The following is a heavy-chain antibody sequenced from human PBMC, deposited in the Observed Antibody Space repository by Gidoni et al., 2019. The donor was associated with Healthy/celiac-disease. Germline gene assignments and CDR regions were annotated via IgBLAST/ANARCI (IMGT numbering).Heavy chain of an antibody. Sequence: QVQLVQSGAEVKKPGSSVKVSCKASGGTFSSYAISWVRQAPGQGLEWMGGIIPIFGTANYAQKFQGRVTITADESTSTAYMELSSLRSEDTAVYYCARDRYCSGGSCYEKNDDAFDIWGQGTMVTVSS. CDR3: ARDRYCSGGSCYEKNDDAFDI. D-gene: IGHD2-15*01. CDR2: IIPIFGTA. V-gene: IGHV1-69*01. J-gene: IGHJ3*02. CDR1: GGTFSSYA.